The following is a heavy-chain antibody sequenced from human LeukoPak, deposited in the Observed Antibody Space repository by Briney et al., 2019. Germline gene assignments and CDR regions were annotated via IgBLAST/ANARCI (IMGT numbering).Heavy chain of an antibody. Sequence: PGGSLRLSCAASGFTFSSYCMHWVRQAPGKGLEWVAVIWYCGSNKYYADSENGRFTISRDNSKNTLYLKMNSLRAEDTAVYYCARDNYYDSSGYYPYDAFDIWGQGTMVTVSS. CDR1: GFTFSSYC. CDR2: IWYCGSNK. CDR3: ARDNYYDSSGYYPYDAFDI. V-gene: IGHV3-33*01. J-gene: IGHJ3*02. D-gene: IGHD3-22*01.